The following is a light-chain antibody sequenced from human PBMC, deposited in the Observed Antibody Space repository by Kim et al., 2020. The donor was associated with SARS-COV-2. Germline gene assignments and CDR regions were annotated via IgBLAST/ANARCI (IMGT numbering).Light chain of an antibody. J-gene: IGKJ3*01. V-gene: IGKV2-30*01. CDR1: KHLVYSDGNIY. CDR3: MQGTHWPFT. Sequence: PASISCWSRKHLVYSDGNIYLNWFHQRPGQSPRRLIYKVSNRDSGVPDRFSGSGSGTDFTLQISRVEAEDVGVYYCMQGTHWPFTFGPGTKVDIK. CDR2: KVS.